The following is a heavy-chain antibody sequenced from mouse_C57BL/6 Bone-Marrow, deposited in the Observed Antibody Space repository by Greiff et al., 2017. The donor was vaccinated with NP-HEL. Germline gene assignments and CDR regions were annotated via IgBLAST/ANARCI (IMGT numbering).Heavy chain of an antibody. D-gene: IGHD2-3*01. J-gene: IGHJ3*01. CDR1: GYTFTSYW. V-gene: IGHV1-55*01. Sequence: QVQLQQPGAELVKPGASVKMSCKASGYTFTSYWITWVKQRPGQGLEWIGDIYPGSGSTNYNEKFKSKATLTLDTSSSTAYMQLSSLTSEDSAVYYCARDYDGYYPLFAYWGQGTLVTVSA. CDR2: IYPGSGST. CDR3: ARDYDGYYPLFAY.